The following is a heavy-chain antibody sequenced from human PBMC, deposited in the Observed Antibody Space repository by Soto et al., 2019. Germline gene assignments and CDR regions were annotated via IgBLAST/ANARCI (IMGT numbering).Heavy chain of an antibody. Sequence: QVQLQESGPGLVKPSETLSLICTVSGGSISTYYWSWIRQPPGKGLEWIGYIHYSGTTNYNPSLKSRVTISVDTSKNQSSLKLSSGTAADTAVYYCARGHYDSSGYYHAYWYFDLWGRGTLVTVSS. CDR2: IHYSGTT. CDR3: ARGHYDSSGYYHAYWYFDL. CDR1: GGSISTYY. D-gene: IGHD3-22*01. J-gene: IGHJ2*01. V-gene: IGHV4-59*01.